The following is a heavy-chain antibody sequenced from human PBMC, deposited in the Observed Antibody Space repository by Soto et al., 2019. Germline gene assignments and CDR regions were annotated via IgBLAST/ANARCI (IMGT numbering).Heavy chain of an antibody. V-gene: IGHV3-15*01. CDR2: IKSKTDGRTT. J-gene: IGHJ3*02. Sequence: GGSLRLSCAASGFTFSNAWMSWVRQAPGKGLEWVGRIKSKTDGRTTDYAAPVKGRFTISRDDSKNTLYLQMNSLKTEDTAVYYCTTEKLGYCTNGVCSLAFDIWGQGTMVTVSS. CDR1: GFTFSNAW. D-gene: IGHD2-8*01. CDR3: TTEKLGYCTNGVCSLAFDI.